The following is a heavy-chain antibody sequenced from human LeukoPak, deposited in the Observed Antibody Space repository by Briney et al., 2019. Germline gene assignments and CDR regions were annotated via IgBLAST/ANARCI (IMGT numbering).Heavy chain of an antibody. CDR3: ARGGNCSSTSCYASRAFDI. Sequence: GASVKVSCKASGYTFTSYGISWVRQAPGQGLEWMGRIIPILGIANYAQKFQGRVTITADKSTSTAYMELSSLRSEDTAVYYCARGGNCSSTSCYASRAFDIWGQGTMVTVSS. D-gene: IGHD2-2*01. V-gene: IGHV1-69*04. CDR1: GYTFTSYG. CDR2: IIPILGIA. J-gene: IGHJ3*02.